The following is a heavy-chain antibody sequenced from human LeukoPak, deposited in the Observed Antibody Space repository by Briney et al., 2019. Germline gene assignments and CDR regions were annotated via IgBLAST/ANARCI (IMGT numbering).Heavy chain of an antibody. J-gene: IGHJ4*02. D-gene: IGHD6-19*01. V-gene: IGHV1-2*02. CDR3: ATSIAVAAAFDY. CDR1: GYTFTGYY. Sequence: ASVKVSCKAPGYTFTGYYMHWVRQVPGQGLEWMGWINPNSGGTNYAQKFQGRVTMTRDTSISTAYMELSRLRSDDTAVYYCATSIAVAAAFDYWGQGTLVTVSS. CDR2: INPNSGGT.